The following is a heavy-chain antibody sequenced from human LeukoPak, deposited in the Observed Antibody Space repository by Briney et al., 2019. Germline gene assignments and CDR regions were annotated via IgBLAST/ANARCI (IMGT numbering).Heavy chain of an antibody. D-gene: IGHD6-19*01. J-gene: IGHJ6*02. Sequence: PGGSLRLSCAASGFTFSSYAMGWVRQAPGKGLEWVSAISGSGGSTYYADSVKGRFTISRDNSKNTLYLQMNSLRAEDTAVYYCAKGPKKVAGTYYYYGMDVWGQGTTVTVSS. CDR3: AKGPKKVAGTYYYYGMDV. CDR1: GFTFSSYA. V-gene: IGHV3-23*01. CDR2: ISGSGGST.